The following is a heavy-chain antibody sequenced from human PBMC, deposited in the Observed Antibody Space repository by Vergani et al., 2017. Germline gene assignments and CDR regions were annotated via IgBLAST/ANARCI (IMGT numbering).Heavy chain of an antibody. D-gene: IGHD6-19*01. CDR2: INPNGGGT. J-gene: IGHJ4*02. CDR3: AREQWLPIDYFDY. Sequence: QVQLVQSGAEVKKPGASVKVSCRASGYTFTAYYMHWVRQAPGQGFEWMGWINPNGGGTSYAQKFQGRVTMTRDTSISTAYMELSRLSSDDTAVYYCAREQWLPIDYFDYWGQGTLVTVSS. CDR1: GYTFTAYY. V-gene: IGHV1-2*02.